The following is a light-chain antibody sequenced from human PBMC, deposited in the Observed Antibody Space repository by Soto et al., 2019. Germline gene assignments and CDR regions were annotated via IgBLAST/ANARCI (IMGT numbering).Light chain of an antibody. CDR1: QSISSW. V-gene: IGKV1-5*01. CDR2: DAS. J-gene: IGKJ1*01. CDR3: QQYNSYPS. Sequence: DIQMTQAPSTLSASVEDRVTITCRASQSISSWLAWYQQKPGKATKLLIYDASRLESGVPSRFSGSGSGTEFTLTSSSLQPDDFATYYCQQYNSYPSFGQGTKVDSK.